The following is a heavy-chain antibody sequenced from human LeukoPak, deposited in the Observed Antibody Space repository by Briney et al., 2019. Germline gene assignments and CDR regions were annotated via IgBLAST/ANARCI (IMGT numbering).Heavy chain of an antibody. D-gene: IGHD6-13*01. J-gene: IGHJ5*02. CDR1: GYTFTSYA. V-gene: IGHV1-3*01. Sequence: GASVKVSCKASGYTFTSYAMHWVRQAPGQRLEWMGWINAGNGNTKYSQKFQGRVTITRDTSASTAYMELSSLRSEDTAVYYCAREWGTPHYSSSWFFNWFDPWGQGTLVTVSS. CDR3: AREWGTPHYSSSWFFNWFDP. CDR2: INAGNGNT.